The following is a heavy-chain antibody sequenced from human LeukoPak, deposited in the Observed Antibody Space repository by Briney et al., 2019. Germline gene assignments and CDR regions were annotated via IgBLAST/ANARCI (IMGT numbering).Heavy chain of an antibody. J-gene: IGHJ4*02. D-gene: IGHD2-2*01. Sequence: QPGGSLRLSCAASGFTFSSYAMSWVRQAPGKGLEWVSAISGSGGSTYYADSVKGRFTISRDNSKNTLYLQMNSLRAEDTAVYYCAKVWPQLPRIHSQAPDYWGQGTLVTVSS. CDR1: GFTFSSYA. V-gene: IGHV3-23*01. CDR2: ISGSGGST. CDR3: AKVWPQLPRIHSQAPDY.